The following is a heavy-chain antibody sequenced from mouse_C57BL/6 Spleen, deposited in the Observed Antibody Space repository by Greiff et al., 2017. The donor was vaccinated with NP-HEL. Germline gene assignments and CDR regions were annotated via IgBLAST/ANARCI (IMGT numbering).Heavy chain of an antibody. CDR2: ISSGGDYI. CDR1: GFTFSSYA. CDR3: TRSFGATVVATDYYAMDY. D-gene: IGHD1-1*01. J-gene: IGHJ4*01. V-gene: IGHV5-9-1*02. Sequence: EVMLVESGEGLVKPGGSLKLSCAASGFTFSSYAMSWVRQTPEKRLEWVAYISSGGDYIYYADTVKGRFTISRDNARNTLYLQMSSLKSEDTAMYYCTRSFGATVVATDYYAMDYWGQGTSVTVSS.